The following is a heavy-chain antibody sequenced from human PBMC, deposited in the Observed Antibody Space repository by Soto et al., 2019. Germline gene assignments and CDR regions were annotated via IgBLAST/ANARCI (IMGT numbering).Heavy chain of an antibody. J-gene: IGHJ6*02. V-gene: IGHV4-31*03. D-gene: IGHD6-25*01. CDR1: GGSISSVGHY. Sequence: SETLSLTCSVSGGSISSVGHYWTWIRQQPGKGLEWIGYIYYSGSTDYNPSLKSRVTISVDRSKNQFSLNLSSVTAADTAIYYCARESGGYDSSTRYGLDVWGQGTTVTVYS. CDR2: IYYSGST. CDR3: ARESGGYDSSTRYGLDV.